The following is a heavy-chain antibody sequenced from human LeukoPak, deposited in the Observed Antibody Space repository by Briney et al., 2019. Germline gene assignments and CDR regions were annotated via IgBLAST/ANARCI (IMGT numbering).Heavy chain of an antibody. J-gene: IGHJ4*02. CDR2: ISGSGGST. Sequence: GGSLRLSCAASGFTFSSYAMSWVRQAPGKGLEWVSAISGSGGSTYYADSVKGRFTISRDNAKNSLYLQMNSLRAEDTAVYYCARAPYGKGGYFDDWGQGTQVSVSS. D-gene: IGHD2-15*01. V-gene: IGHV3-23*01. CDR3: ARAPYGKGGYFDD. CDR1: GFTFSSYA.